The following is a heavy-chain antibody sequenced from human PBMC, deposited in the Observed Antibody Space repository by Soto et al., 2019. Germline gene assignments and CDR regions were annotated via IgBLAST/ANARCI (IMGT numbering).Heavy chain of an antibody. CDR2: IYYSGST. V-gene: IGHV4-59*01. Sequence: PSETLSLTCTVSGGSISSYYWSWIRQPPGKGLEWIGSIYYSGSTYYNPSLKSRVTISVDTFKNQFSLKLSSVTAADTAVYYCARVSSSWGLVNYFDYWGQGTLVTVSS. CDR3: ARVSSSWGLVNYFDY. CDR1: GGSISSYY. J-gene: IGHJ4*02. D-gene: IGHD6-13*01.